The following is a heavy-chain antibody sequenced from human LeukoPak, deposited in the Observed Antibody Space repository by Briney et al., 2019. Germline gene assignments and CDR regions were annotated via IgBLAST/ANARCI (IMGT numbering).Heavy chain of an antibody. CDR3: ARDYTGGWNDY. CDR1: GFTFRKHG. V-gene: IGHV3-7*01. D-gene: IGHD7-27*01. J-gene: IGHJ4*02. Sequence: PGGSLRLSCAADGFTFRKHGMSWVRQAMGKGLEWVAKIKEDGSEKHYVDSVKGRFTISRDNTKNSLYLQMNSLRAEDKAVYYCARDYTGGWNDYWGQGTLVIVSS. CDR2: IKEDGSEK.